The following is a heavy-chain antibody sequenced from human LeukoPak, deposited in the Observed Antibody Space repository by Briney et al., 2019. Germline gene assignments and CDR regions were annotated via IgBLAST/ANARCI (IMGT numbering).Heavy chain of an antibody. D-gene: IGHD5-24*01. V-gene: IGHV4-34*01. CDR3: ARGRGYNSFDY. CDR1: GGSFSGYY. J-gene: IGHJ4*02. Sequence: SETLSLACAVYGGSFSGYYWSWIRQPPGKGLEWIGEINHSGSTNYNPSLKSRVTISVDTSKNQFSLKLGSVTAADTAVYYCARGRGYNSFDYWGQGTLVTVSS. CDR2: INHSGST.